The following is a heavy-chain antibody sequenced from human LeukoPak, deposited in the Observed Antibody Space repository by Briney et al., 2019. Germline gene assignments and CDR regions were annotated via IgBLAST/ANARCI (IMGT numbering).Heavy chain of an antibody. CDR3: ARDLHSSGYYSWFDP. D-gene: IGHD3-22*01. Sequence: ASVKVSCKASGYTFTSYYMHWVRQAPGQGLEWMGIINPSGGSTSYAQKFQGRVTVTRDMSTSTVYMELSSLRSEDTAVYYCARDLHSSGYYSWFDPWGQGTLVTVSS. J-gene: IGHJ5*02. V-gene: IGHV1-46*01. CDR2: INPSGGST. CDR1: GYTFTSYY.